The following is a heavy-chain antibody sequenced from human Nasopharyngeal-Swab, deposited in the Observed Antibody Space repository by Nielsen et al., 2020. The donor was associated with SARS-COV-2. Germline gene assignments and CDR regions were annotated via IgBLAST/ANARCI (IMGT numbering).Heavy chain of an antibody. V-gene: IGHV4-59*01. D-gene: IGHD6-19*01. Sequence: WIRQPPGKGLEWIGYIYYSGSTNYNPSLKSRVTISVDTSKNQFSLKLNSVTAADTAVYYCARDLNPNSSGWLPYYYYGMDVWGQGTTVTVSS. CDR2: IYYSGST. CDR3: ARDLNPNSSGWLPYYYYGMDV. J-gene: IGHJ6*02.